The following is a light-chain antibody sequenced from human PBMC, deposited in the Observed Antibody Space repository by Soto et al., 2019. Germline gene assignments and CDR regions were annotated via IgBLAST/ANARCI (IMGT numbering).Light chain of an antibody. CDR2: GAS. V-gene: IGKV3-20*01. CDR1: ESVRTDS. CDR3: HQYGSSPWT. Sequence: EVVLTQSPGTLSLSPGERATLSCRASESVRTDSLAWYQQKPGQAPRLLISGASNRATGTPDRFRGSGSGTDFTLTISRLEPEDFAVYYCHQYGSSPWTFGQGTKVDIK. J-gene: IGKJ1*01.